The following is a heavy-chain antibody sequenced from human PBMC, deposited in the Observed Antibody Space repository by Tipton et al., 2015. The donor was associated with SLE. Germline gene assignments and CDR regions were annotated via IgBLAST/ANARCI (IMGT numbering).Heavy chain of an antibody. Sequence: TLSLTCAVYGGSFSGYYWSWIRQPPGKGLEWIGEINHSGSTNYTPSLKSRVTISVDTSKNQFSLKLSSVTAADTAVYYRARGKADYYGSGSFYYYYYYMDVWDKGTTVTVSS. V-gene: IGHV4-34*01. J-gene: IGHJ6*03. CDR3: ARGKADYYGSGSFYYYYYYMDV. D-gene: IGHD3-10*01. CDR2: INHSGST. CDR1: GGSFSGYY.